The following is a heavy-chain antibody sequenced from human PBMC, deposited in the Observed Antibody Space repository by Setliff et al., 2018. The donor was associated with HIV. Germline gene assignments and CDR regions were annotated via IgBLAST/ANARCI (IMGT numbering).Heavy chain of an antibody. J-gene: IGHJ3*02. CDR1: GLTLRGSS. D-gene: IGHD3-22*01. CDR3: TRRSHGEYYDSSGSGTHDAFDI. V-gene: IGHV3-73*01. Sequence: WGSLRLSCAVSGLTLRGSSMHWVRQASGKGLEWVGRIRSKANSYTSAYAASVKGRFTISRDDSKNTAYLQMNSLKTEDTAVYYCTRRSHGEYYDSSGSGTHDAFDIWGQGTMVTVSS. CDR2: IRSKANSYTS.